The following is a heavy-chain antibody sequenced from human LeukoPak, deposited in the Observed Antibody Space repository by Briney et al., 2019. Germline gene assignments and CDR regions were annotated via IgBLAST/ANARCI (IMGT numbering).Heavy chain of an antibody. D-gene: IGHD3-22*01. V-gene: IGHV1-3*01. CDR2: INAGNGNT. CDR1: GYTFTSYA. J-gene: IGHJ3*02. Sequence: GASVKVSCKASGYTFTSYAMHWVRQAPGQRLEWMGWINAGNGNTKYSQKFQGRVTITRDTSASTAYMELSSLRSEDTAVYYCARDLPLTNYYDSSGYYLSDAFDIWGQGTMVTVSS. CDR3: ARDLPLTNYYDSSGYYLSDAFDI.